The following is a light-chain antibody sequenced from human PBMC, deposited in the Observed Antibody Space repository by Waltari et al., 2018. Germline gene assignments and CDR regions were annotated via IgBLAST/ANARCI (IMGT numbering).Light chain of an antibody. CDR2: HAS. Sequence: DIEMTQSPSSLSASIGDTVSMTCRASQTISSALNWYQQKPGKAPKLLVYHASTLQNGVPSRFSGRGSGTNLALIINDLQPEDFGTYYCQQSYDTLWSFGPGTTVDIK. CDR1: QTISSA. CDR3: QQSYDTLWS. V-gene: IGKV1-39*01. J-gene: IGKJ1*01.